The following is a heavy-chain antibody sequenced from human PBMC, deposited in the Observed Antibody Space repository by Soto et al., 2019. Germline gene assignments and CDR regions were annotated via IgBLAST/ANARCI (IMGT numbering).Heavy chain of an antibody. CDR3: ATTEQQLAEDAFDI. CDR2: IYPGDSDT. J-gene: IGHJ3*02. CDR1: GYSFTSYW. V-gene: IGHV5-51*01. D-gene: IGHD6-13*01. Sequence: ASVKISCTGSGYSFTSYWIGWVRQMPGKGLEWMGIIYPGDSDTRYSPSFQGQVTISADKSISTAYLQWSSLKASDTAMYYCATTEQQLAEDAFDIWGQGTMVTVSS.